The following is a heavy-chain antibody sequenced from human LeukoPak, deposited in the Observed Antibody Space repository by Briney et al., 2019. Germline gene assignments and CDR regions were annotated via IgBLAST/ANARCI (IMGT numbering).Heavy chain of an antibody. V-gene: IGHV1-46*01. CDR2: INPSGGST. Sequence: ASVKVSCKASGYTFSDYYMHWVRQAPGQGLEWMGIINPSGGSTSYAQKFQGRVTMTRDTSTSTVYMELSSLRSEDTAVYYCARKPYSSSQKGNWYFDLWGRGTLVTVSS. D-gene: IGHD6-6*01. CDR3: ARKPYSSSQKGNWYFDL. J-gene: IGHJ2*01. CDR1: GYTFSDYY.